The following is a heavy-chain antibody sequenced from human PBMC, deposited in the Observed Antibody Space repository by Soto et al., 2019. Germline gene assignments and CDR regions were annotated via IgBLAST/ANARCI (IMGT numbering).Heavy chain of an antibody. CDR2: IIPIFGTA. CDR3: AFYTVKHPYYYGMDV. V-gene: IGHV1-69*13. D-gene: IGHD4-4*01. J-gene: IGHJ6*02. CDR1: GGTFISYA. Sequence: SVKVSCKASGGTFISYAISWVRQAPGQGLEWMGGIIPIFGTANYAQKFQGRVTITADESTSTAYMELSSLRSEDTAVYYCAFYTVKHPYYYGMDVWGQGTTVTVSS.